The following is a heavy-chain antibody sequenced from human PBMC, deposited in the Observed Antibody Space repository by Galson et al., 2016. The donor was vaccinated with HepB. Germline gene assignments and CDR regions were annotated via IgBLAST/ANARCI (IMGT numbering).Heavy chain of an antibody. CDR3: VRGGDAYGSNWYYTYFDS. V-gene: IGHV5-51*01. Sequence: QSGAEVKKPGESLEISCKGSGYSFTTYWIAWVRQMPGKGLEWMGIIYPGDSDTRYSPSFGGQVTISADKSISTAYLQWSSLQASDTAMYFCVRGGDAYGSNWYYTYFDSWGQGTFVTVSS. J-gene: IGHJ4*02. CDR2: IYPGDSDT. CDR1: GYSFTTYW. D-gene: IGHD1-7*01.